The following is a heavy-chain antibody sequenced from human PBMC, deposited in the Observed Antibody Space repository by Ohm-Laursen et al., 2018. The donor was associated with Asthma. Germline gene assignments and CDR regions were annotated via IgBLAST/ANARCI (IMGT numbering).Heavy chain of an antibody. CDR2: INPSGGST. J-gene: IGHJ4*02. Sequence: GSSVKVSCKASGYTFTSYYMHWVRQAPGQGLEWMGIINPSGGSTSYAQKFQGRVTMTRDTSTSTVYMELSSLRSEDTAVYYCARGSLLNWNALYYFDYWGQGTMVTVSS. V-gene: IGHV1-46*01. CDR3: ARGSLLNWNALYYFDY. CDR1: GYTFTSYY. D-gene: IGHD1-1*01.